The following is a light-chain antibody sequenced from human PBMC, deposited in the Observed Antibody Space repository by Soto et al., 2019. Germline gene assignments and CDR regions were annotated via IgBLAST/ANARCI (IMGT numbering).Light chain of an antibody. J-gene: IGKJ1*01. CDR2: DAS. Sequence: EIVMTQSPATLSVSPGERAIFSCRASQSVDSKLAWYQQKLGQAPRLLIYDASTRATGIPARFSGSGSGTEFTLTISSLQSEDFAVYYCQQYGSSPRTFGQGTKVDIK. V-gene: IGKV3D-15*01. CDR3: QQYGSSPRT. CDR1: QSVDSK.